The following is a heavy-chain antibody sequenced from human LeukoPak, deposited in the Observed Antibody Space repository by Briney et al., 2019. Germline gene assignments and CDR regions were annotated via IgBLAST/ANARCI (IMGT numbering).Heavy chain of an antibody. D-gene: IGHD5-12*01. CDR3: AREVSGYDLYYFDY. J-gene: IGHJ4*02. CDR2: IKQDGSEK. V-gene: IGHV3-7*01. Sequence: GGSLRLSCAASGFTFSSYWMSWVRQAPGKGLEWVANIKQDGSEKYYVDSVKGRFTISRDNAKNSLYLQMNSLRAEDTAVYYCAREVSGYDLYYFDYWGQGTLVTVSS. CDR1: GFTFSSYW.